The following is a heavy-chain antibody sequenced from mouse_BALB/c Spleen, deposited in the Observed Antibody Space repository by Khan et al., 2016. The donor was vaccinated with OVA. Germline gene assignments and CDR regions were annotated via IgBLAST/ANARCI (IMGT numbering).Heavy chain of an antibody. CDR2: ISYSGST. Sequence: EVQLQESGPGLVKPSQSLSLTCTVTAYSITSDYAWTWIRQFPGNKLEWMGYISYSGSTSYNPSLKSRISITRDTSKNQFFLQLISVTTEDTATYYCACTHFYYRYSFFDYWGQGTTLTVSS. D-gene: IGHD2-14*01. CDR3: ACTHFYYRYSFFDY. V-gene: IGHV3-2*02. J-gene: IGHJ2*01. CDR1: AYSITSDYA.